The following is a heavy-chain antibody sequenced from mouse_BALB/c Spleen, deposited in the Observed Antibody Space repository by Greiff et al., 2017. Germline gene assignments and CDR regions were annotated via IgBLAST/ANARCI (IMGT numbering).Heavy chain of an antibody. CDR3: ARKDPAYYTWFAY. V-gene: IGHV5-6-5*01. CDR1: GFTFSSYA. Sequence: EVQLVESGGGLVKPGGSLKLSCAASGFTFSSYAMSWVRQTPEKRLEWVASISSGGSTYYPDSVKGRFTISRDNARNILYLQMSSLRSEDTAMYYCARKDPAYYTWFAYWGQGTLVTVSA. D-gene: IGHD2-12*01. CDR2: ISSGGST. J-gene: IGHJ3*01.